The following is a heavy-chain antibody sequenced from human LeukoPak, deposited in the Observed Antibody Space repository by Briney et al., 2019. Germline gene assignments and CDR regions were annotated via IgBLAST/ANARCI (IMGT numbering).Heavy chain of an antibody. J-gene: IGHJ4*02. Sequence: ASVKVSCKASGYTFTSYAIHWVRQAPGQRLEWMGWINAGNSNRKYSQKFQGRVTMTRNTSISTAYMELSSLRSEDTAVYYCARGSPLITGDYDYWGQGTLVTVSS. CDR1: GYTFTSYA. CDR3: ARGSPLITGDYDY. D-gene: IGHD7-27*01. CDR2: INAGNSNR. V-gene: IGHV1-3*01.